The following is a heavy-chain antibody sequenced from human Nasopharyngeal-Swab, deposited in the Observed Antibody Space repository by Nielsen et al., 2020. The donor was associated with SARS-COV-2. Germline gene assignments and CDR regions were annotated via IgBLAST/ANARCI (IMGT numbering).Heavy chain of an antibody. CDR2: ISSSSSTI. D-gene: IGHD5-24*01. CDR3: ARVRRDGYNLHFDY. Sequence: WIRQPPGKGLEWVSYISSSSSTIYYADSVKGRFTISRDTAKNSLYLQMNSLRAEDTAVYYCARVRRDGYNLHFDYWGQGTLVTVSS. J-gene: IGHJ4*02. V-gene: IGHV3-48*04.